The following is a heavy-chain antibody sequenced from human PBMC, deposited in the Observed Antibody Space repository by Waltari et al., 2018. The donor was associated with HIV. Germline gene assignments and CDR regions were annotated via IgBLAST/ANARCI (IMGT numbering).Heavy chain of an antibody. V-gene: IGHV3-21*04. CDR1: RFELRHYS. Sequence: LVESGGGVVKTGGSIRLTCEAYRFELRHYSINWVRQSPMRGLDVVASIRRGNNEKHYLDSVRGRFAISRDISESSVYLQMESLKEDDTATYFCVRDDPGYGPIDYWGQGTLVTV. CDR3: VRDDPGYGPIDY. J-gene: IGHJ4*02. D-gene: IGHD3-16*01. CDR2: IRRGNNEK.